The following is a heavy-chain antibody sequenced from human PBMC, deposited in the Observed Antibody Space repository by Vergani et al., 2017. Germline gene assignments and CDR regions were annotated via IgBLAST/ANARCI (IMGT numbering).Heavy chain of an antibody. Sequence: EVQLLESGGGLVQPGGSLRLSCAASGFTFSSYSMNWVRQAPGKGLEWVSYISSSSSTIYYADSVKGRFTISRDNAKNSLYLQMNSLRAEDTAVYYCARDSRGGALLDAFDIWGQGTMVTVSS. CDR2: ISSSSSTI. CDR3: ARDSRGGALLDAFDI. J-gene: IGHJ3*02. CDR1: GFTFSSYS. D-gene: IGHD1-26*01. V-gene: IGHV3-48*01.